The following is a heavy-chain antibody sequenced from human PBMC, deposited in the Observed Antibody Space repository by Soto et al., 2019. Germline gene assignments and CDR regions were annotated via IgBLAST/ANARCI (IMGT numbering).Heavy chain of an antibody. D-gene: IGHD3-3*01. Sequence: ASETLSLTCTVSGGSISSSSYYWGWIRQPPGKGLEWIGSIYYSGSTYYNPSLKSRVTISVDTSKNQFSLKLSSVTAADTAVYYCYTNYGIFGVVRYGMDVWGQGTTVT. CDR1: GGSISSSSYY. J-gene: IGHJ6*02. CDR3: YTNYGIFGVVRYGMDV. V-gene: IGHV4-39*01. CDR2: IYYSGST.